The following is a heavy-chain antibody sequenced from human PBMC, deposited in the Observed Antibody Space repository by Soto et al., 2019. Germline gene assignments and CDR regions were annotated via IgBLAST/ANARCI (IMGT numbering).Heavy chain of an antibody. D-gene: IGHD1-26*01. CDR3: ARGTHSYSGSHELDA. V-gene: IGHV3-74*01. CDR2: INGDGTHR. Sequence: EVQLVESGGGLVQPGGSLRLSCATSGFTFNKYWIHWVRQAPGEGLVWVSRINGDGTHRDYAESVRGRFSISRDFAQSTVFLQMNNLRDEDSAMYFCARGTHSYSGSHELDAWGLGTLVTVSS. J-gene: IGHJ5*02. CDR1: GFTFNKYW.